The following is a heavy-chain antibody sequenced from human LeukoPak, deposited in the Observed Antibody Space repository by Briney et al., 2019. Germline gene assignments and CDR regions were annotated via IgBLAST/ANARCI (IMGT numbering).Heavy chain of an antibody. V-gene: IGHV3-30*04. CDR1: GFTFRSYA. J-gene: IGHJ3*02. Sequence: GGSLRLFRAASGFTFRSYAMHWVRQAPGKGPESVAAISYHGSNKYSAHSVKRRITISRDNSKNTLYLQMISRRADDTAAYYCARVGAAMPDTFDIWGQGTTVTVSS. CDR2: ISYHGSNK. CDR3: ARVGAAMPDTFDI. D-gene: IGHD2-2*01.